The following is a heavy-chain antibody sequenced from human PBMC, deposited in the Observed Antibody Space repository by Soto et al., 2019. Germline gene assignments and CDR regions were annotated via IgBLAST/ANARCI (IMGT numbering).Heavy chain of an antibody. Sequence: EALSLPCTGSAGTISPYRWRLFRHPPGKGLEWIGYIYYSGSTNYNPSLKSRVTISVDTSKNQFSLKLSSVTAAGTAVYYCARNMWYYYDSSGYYYFDAFDIWGQGTMVTVS. CDR1: AGTISPYR. CDR2: IYYSGST. J-gene: IGHJ3*02. V-gene: IGHV4-59*01. CDR3: ARNMWYYYDSSGYYYFDAFDI. D-gene: IGHD3-22*01.